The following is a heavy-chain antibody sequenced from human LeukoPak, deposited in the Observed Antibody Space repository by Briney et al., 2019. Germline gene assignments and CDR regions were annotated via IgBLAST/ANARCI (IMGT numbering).Heavy chain of an antibody. J-gene: IGHJ5*02. Sequence: SETLSLTCTVSGGSIRDYSWSWIRQSPGEGLEWIGHIFYTGSAHYNPSLKNRVIMSVDRSKYQFSLKLTSVTAADTAVYYCARGEPHYYYDSSGYYYPWGQGTLVTVSS. CDR3: ARGEPHYYYDSSGYYYP. CDR1: GGSIRDYS. D-gene: IGHD3-22*01. V-gene: IGHV4-59*12. CDR2: IFYTGSA.